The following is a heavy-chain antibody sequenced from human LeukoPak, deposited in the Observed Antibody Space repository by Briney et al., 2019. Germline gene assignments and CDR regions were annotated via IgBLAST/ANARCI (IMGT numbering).Heavy chain of an antibody. D-gene: IGHD2-21*02. V-gene: IGHV3-20*04. J-gene: IGHJ4*02. CDR2: INWIGGTT. CDR3: ARGGWSPGGDWSAFDY. Sequence: PGGSLRLSCAASGFTFDDFGMSWVRQAPGKGLEWVSGINWIGGTTAYADSVKGRFTISRDNAKNSLYLQMNNLRAEDTALYYCARGGWSPGGDWSAFDYWGQGTLVTVSS. CDR1: GFTFDDFG.